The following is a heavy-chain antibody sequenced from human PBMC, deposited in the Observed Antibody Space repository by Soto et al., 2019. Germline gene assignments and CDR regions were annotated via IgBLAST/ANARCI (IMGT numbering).Heavy chain of an antibody. CDR2: IKSKTDGGTT. CDR3: TTGTTTIIRVDY. J-gene: IGHJ4*02. Sequence: EVQLVESGGGLVKPGGSLRLSCTASGFTFSNAWMSWVRQAPGKGLEWVGRIKSKTDGGTTDYAAPVKGRFSISRDDSNTTLFLQMKSLKTEDTAVYYCTTGTTTIIRVDYWGQGTLVTVCS. V-gene: IGHV3-15*01. D-gene: IGHD3-10*01. CDR1: GFTFSNAW.